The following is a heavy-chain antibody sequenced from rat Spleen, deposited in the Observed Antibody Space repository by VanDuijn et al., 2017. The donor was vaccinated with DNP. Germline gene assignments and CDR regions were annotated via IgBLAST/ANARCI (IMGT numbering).Heavy chain of an antibody. CDR1: GFTFSDYN. Sequence: EVQLVESGGGLVQPGRSLKLSCAASGFTFSDYNMAWVRQAPKKGLEWVATIIYDGSRTYYRDSVKGRFTISRDNAKSTLYLQMDSLRSEDTATYYCATQGHHTTGPYYFDYWGQGVMVTVSS. CDR2: IIYDGSRT. CDR3: ATQGHHTTGPYYFDY. D-gene: IGHD1-7*01. V-gene: IGHV5S10*01. J-gene: IGHJ2*01.